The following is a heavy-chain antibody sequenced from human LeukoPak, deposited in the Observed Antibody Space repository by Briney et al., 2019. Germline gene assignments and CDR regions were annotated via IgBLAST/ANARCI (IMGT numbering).Heavy chain of an antibody. D-gene: IGHD3-9*01. J-gene: IGHJ3*01. CDR1: GYTFTSYG. V-gene: IGHV1-18*01. CDR3: ARSPRRGHYDILTGYYTS. CDR2: ISAYNGNT. Sequence: ASVKVSCKASGYTFTSYGISWVRQAPGQGLEWMGWISAYNGNTNYAQKLQGRVTMTTDTSTSTAYMELRSLRSDDTAVYYCARSPRRGHYDILTGYYTSWGQGTMVTVSS.